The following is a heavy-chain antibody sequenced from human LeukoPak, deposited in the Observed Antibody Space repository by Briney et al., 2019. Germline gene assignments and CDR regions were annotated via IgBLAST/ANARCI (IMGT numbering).Heavy chain of an antibody. CDR2: IRYDGSNK. CDR3: AKVGQLWSYYFDY. V-gene: IGHV3-30*02. CDR1: GFTFSSYG. D-gene: IGHD5-18*01. Sequence: GGSLRLSYAASGFTFSSYGMHWVRQAPGKGLEWVAFIRYDGSNKYYADSVKGRFTISRDNSKNTLYLQMNSLRAEDTAVYYCAKVGQLWSYYFDYWGQGTLVTVSS. J-gene: IGHJ4*02.